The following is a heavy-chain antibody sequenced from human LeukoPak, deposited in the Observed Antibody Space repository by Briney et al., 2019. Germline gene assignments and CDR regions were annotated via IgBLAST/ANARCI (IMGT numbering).Heavy chain of an antibody. Sequence: AASVKVSCKASGYTFSSYSIRWVRQAPGQGLEWMGRINPSFGTTNYAQKFQGRVTITTDTSTSTVYMELSSLRSEDTAVYYCATAGSVSVVVAATNAFDIWGQGTLVTVSS. CDR3: ATAGSVSVVVAATNAFDI. V-gene: IGHV1-69*05. J-gene: IGHJ3*02. CDR1: GYTFSSYS. D-gene: IGHD2-15*01. CDR2: INPSFGTT.